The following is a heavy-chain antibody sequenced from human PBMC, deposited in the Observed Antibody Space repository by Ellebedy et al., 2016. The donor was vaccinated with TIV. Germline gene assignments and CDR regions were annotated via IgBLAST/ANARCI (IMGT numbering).Heavy chain of an antibody. Sequence: SETLSLTCAVYGGSFSGYYWSWVRQPPGKGLEWIGEVNQSGRTNYHPYLKSRVTISVDRSKNQFSLRLSSVTAADTAVYYCAEGRSGWYYFDYWGQGTLVTVSS. CDR1: GGSFSGYY. J-gene: IGHJ4*02. V-gene: IGHV4-34*01. CDR3: AEGRSGWYYFDY. CDR2: VNQSGRT. D-gene: IGHD6-19*01.